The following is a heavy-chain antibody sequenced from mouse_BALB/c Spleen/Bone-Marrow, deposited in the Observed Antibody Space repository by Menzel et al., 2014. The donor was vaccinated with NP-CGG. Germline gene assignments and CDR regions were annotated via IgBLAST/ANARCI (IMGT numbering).Heavy chain of an antibody. CDR2: ISYDGSN. CDR3: ARDGWLLRGYYAMDY. J-gene: IGHJ4*01. Sequence: VQLQQSGPGLLKPSQSLSLTCSVPCYSITSGYYWNWIRQFPGNKLEWMGYISYDGSNNYNPSLKNRISITRDTSKNQFFLKLNSVTTEDTATYYCARDGWLLRGYYAMDYWGQGTSVTVSS. CDR1: CYSITSGYY. V-gene: IGHV3-6*02. D-gene: IGHD2-3*01.